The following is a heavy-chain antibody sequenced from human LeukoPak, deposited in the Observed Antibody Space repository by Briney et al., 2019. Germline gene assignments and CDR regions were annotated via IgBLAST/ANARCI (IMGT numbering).Heavy chain of an antibody. Sequence: GGSLRLSCAASGFTFSRYAMNWVRQAPGKGLEWVSTISTSGNTHYADSVKGRFTISRDNSKNTLYLQMNSLRDEDTAIYYCTKDHDSTGLYQDRDYWGQGTLVTISS. CDR1: GFTFSRYA. CDR3: TKDHDSTGLYQDRDY. CDR2: ISTSGNT. D-gene: IGHD6-19*01. J-gene: IGHJ4*02. V-gene: IGHV3-23*01.